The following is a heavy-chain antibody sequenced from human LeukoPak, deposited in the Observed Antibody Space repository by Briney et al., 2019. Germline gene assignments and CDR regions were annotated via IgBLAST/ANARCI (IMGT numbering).Heavy chain of an antibody. V-gene: IGHV4-34*01. CDR2: INHSGST. D-gene: IGHD2-15*01. CDR3: ARVYCSGGSCYFVYYFDY. CDR1: GGSFSGHY. J-gene: IGHJ4*02. Sequence: SETLSLTCAVYGGSFSGHYWSWIRQPPGKGLEWIGEINHSGSTNYNPSLKSRVTISVDTSKNQFSLKLSSVTAADTAVYYCARVYCSGGSCYFVYYFDYWGQGTLVTVSS.